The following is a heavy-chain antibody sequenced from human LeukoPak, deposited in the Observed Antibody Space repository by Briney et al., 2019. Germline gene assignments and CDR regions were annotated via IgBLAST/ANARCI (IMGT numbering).Heavy chain of an antibody. CDR2: IYPGDSET. J-gene: IGHJ4*02. V-gene: IGHV5-51*01. CDR3: ARQYIIGWQSFDY. Sequence: GESLKIPCKPSGYSFTSSWIGWVRQMPGKGLEWMGIIYPGDSETIYSPSFQGQVTISVDKSFSTAYLQWSSLKASDTAMYYCARQYIIGWQSFDYWGQGTLVTVSS. D-gene: IGHD6-19*01. CDR1: GYSFTSSW.